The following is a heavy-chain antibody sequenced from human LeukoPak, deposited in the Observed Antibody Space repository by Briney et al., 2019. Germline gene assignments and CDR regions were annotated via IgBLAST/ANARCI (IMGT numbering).Heavy chain of an antibody. J-gene: IGHJ4*02. CDR1: GFTFSNHW. V-gene: IGHV3-74*01. CDR3: AREPYDILTGHFDY. CDR2: INSDGIST. D-gene: IGHD3-9*01. Sequence: GGSLRLSCAASGFTFSNHWMHWVRQAPGKGLEWVSCINSDGISTTYADSVKGRFTISRDNAKNTLFLQMNSLRAEDTAVYYCAREPYDILTGHFDYWGQGTLVTVSS.